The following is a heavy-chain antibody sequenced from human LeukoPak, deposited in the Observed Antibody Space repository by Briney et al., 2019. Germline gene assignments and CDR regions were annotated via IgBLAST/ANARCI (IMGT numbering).Heavy chain of an antibody. V-gene: IGHV3-48*03. CDR2: ISSSGSTI. Sequence: PGGSLRLSCAASGFTFSSYEMNWVRQAPGKGLEWVSYISSSGSTIYYADSVKGRFTISRDNAKNSLYLQMNSLRAEDTAVYYCARSRYGSGYYWELYYFDYWGQGTLVTVSS. J-gene: IGHJ4*02. D-gene: IGHD3-22*01. CDR3: ARSRYGSGYYWELYYFDY. CDR1: GFTFSSYE.